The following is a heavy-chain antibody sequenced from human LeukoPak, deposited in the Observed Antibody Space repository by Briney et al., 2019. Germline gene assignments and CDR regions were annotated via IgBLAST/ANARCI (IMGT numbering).Heavy chain of an antibody. J-gene: IGHJ3*02. CDR3: ARDGYYSNYFDAFDI. D-gene: IGHD4-11*01. V-gene: IGHV1-69*13. CDR1: GGTFSSYA. CDR2: IIPIFGTA. Sequence: ASVKVSCKASGGTFSSYAISWVRQAPGQGLEWMGGIIPIFGTANYAQKFQGRVTITADESTSTAYMELSSLRSEDTAVYYCARDGYYSNYFDAFDIWGQGTMVTVSS.